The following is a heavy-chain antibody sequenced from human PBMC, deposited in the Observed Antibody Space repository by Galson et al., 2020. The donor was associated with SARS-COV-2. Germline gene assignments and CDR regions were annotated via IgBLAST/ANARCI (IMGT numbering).Heavy chain of an antibody. CDR1: GYSISSGYY. V-gene: IGHV4-38-2*02. CDR3: ARDPTVTSRRTGGYWYFDL. J-gene: IGHJ2*01. Sequence: SETLSLTCTVSGYSISSGYYWGWIRQPPGKGLEWIGSIYHSGSTYYNPSLKSRVTISVDTSKNQFSLKLSSVTAADTAVYYCARDPTVTSRRTGGYWYFDLWGRGTLVTVSS. D-gene: IGHD4-17*01. CDR2: IYHSGST.